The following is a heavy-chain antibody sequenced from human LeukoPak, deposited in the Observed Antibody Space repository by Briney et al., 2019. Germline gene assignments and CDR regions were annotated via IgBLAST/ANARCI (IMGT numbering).Heavy chain of an antibody. CDR3: AGGAPHYYDSSGYYQEGAFDI. CDR1: GGSFSGYY. CDR2: INHSGST. V-gene: IGHV4-34*01. Sequence: PSETLSLTCAVYGGSFSGYYWSWIRQPPGKGLEWIGEINHSGSTNYNPSLKSRVTISVDTSKNQFSLKLSSVTAADTAVYYCAGGAPHYYDSSGYYQEGAFDIWGQGTMVTVSS. J-gene: IGHJ3*02. D-gene: IGHD3-22*01.